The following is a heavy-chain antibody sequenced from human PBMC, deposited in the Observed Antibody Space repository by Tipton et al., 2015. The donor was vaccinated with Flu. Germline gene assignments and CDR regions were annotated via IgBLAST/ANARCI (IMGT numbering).Heavy chain of an antibody. CDR1: GGSISSSSYY. J-gene: IGHJ4*02. V-gene: IGHV4-39*07. Sequence: TLSLTCTVSGGSISSSSYYWGWIRQPPGKGLEWIGSIYYSGSTYYNPSLKSRVTISVDTSKNQFSLKLSSVTAADTAVYYCARLYYDILSGSYYFDSWGQGTLVNVSS. CDR2: IYYSGST. D-gene: IGHD3-9*01. CDR3: ARLYYDILSGSYYFDS.